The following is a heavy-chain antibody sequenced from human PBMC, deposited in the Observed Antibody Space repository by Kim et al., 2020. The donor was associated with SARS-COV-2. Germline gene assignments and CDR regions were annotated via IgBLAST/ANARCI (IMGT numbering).Heavy chain of an antibody. V-gene: IGHV3-48*04. CDR3: ARDITSVSIDYLDGMDV. CDR1: GFTFSSYS. J-gene: IGHJ6*02. CDR2: ISSSSSTI. Sequence: GGSLRLSCAASGFTFSSYSMNWVRQAPGKGLEWVSYISSSSSTIYYADSVKGRFTISRDNAKNSLYLQMNSLRAEDTAVYYCARDITSVSIDYLDGMDVWGQGTTVTVSS. D-gene: IGHD3-10*01.